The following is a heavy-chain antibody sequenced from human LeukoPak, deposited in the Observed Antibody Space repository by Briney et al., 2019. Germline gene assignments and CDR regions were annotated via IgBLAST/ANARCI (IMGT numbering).Heavy chain of an antibody. V-gene: IGHV4-34*01. CDR1: GGSFSGYY. Sequence: AETLSLTCAVYGGSFSGYYWGWIRQPPGKGLEWIGSTYYSGSTYYNPSLKSRVTMSVDKSNNQFSLRLSSVTAADTAVYYCARDRNSNLRLGFWGQGALVTVSS. D-gene: IGHD5-12*01. CDR2: TYYSGST. CDR3: ARDRNSNLRLGF. J-gene: IGHJ4*02.